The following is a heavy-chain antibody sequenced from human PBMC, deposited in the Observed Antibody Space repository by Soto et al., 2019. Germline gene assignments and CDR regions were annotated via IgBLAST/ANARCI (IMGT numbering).Heavy chain of an antibody. CDR3: AKDRADWWTSDV. V-gene: IGHV3-23*01. CDR2: IDGAGGRI. Sequence: EEQLLESGGHLVQPGGSLRLSCAASGFILSNFGISWVRQAPGKGLEWVSNIDGAGGRIFYADSVQGRFTISRDSPRNAVRLQVSALRADDTAVYSCAKDRADWWTSDVWGKWTTVVVSS. D-gene: IGHD2-8*02. CDR1: GFILSNFG. J-gene: IGHJ6*04.